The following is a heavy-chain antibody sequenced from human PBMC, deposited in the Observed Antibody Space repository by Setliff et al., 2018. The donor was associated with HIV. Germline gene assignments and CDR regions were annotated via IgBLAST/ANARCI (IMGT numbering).Heavy chain of an antibody. D-gene: IGHD3-9*01. CDR2: VYISGST. CDR1: GDSITSGGYY. CDR3: ARDSSTHNTLTGYLDS. Sequence: SETLSLTCTVSGDSITSGGYYWSWIRQPAGKGLEWIGRVYISGSTDYNPSLKSRVTISIETSMNQFSLKWSSVTAADTAVDYCARDSSTHNTLTGYLDSWGQGALVTVSS. J-gene: IGHJ4*02. V-gene: IGHV4-61*02.